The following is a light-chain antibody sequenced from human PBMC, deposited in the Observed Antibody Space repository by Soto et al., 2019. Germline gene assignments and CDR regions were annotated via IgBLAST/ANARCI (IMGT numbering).Light chain of an antibody. J-gene: IGKJ4*01. CDR1: QSVGSSY. Sequence: EVVLTQSPGTLSLSPGERATLSCRASQSVGSSYLAWYQHKPGQAPRLLIHDASNRATGIPARSSGSGSGTDFTLTISSLEPEDFAVYYCQHRSGWPLSFGGGTKVDI. V-gene: IGKV3D-20*02. CDR2: DAS. CDR3: QHRSGWPLS.